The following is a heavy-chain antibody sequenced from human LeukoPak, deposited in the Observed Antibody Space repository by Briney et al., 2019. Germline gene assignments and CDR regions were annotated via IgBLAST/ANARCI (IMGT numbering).Heavy chain of an antibody. CDR2: IYYSGST. CDR3: AKAGGGSNNY. CDR1: GGSISRYY. J-gene: IGHJ4*02. D-gene: IGHD1-26*01. V-gene: IGHV4-59*01. Sequence: PSETLSLTCTVSGGSISRYYWTWIRQPPGKGLEWIGYIYYSGSTNYNLSLKSRVTISIDTSKNQFSLKLSSVTAADTAVYYCAKAGGGSNNYWGQGTLVTVSS.